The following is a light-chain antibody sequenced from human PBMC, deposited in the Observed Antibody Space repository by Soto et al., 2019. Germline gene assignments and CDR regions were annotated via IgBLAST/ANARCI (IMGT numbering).Light chain of an antibody. CDR2: AAS. CDR3: QQCYMGWT. J-gene: IGKJ1*01. Sequence: AIRMTQSPSSFSASTGDRVTITCRASQGISSYLAWYQQKPGKAPKLLIYAASTLQSGVPSRFSGTGSGTEFTFSITSLQPEDFGTYYCQQCYMGWTFGQGTKVDI. CDR1: QGISSY. V-gene: IGKV1-8*01.